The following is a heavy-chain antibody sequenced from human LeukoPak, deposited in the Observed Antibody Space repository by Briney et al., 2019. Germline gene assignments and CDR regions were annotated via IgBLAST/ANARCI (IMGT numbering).Heavy chain of an antibody. CDR2: IYYSGST. CDR3: ARQSGLVTTHFDY. Sequence: PSETLSPTCTVSGGSISSYYWSWIRQPPGKGLEWIGYIYYSGSTNYNPSLKSRVTISVDTSKNQFSLKLSSVTAADTAVYYCARQSGLVTTHFDYWGQGTLVTVSS. D-gene: IGHD4-17*01. V-gene: IGHV4-59*08. CDR1: GGSISSYY. J-gene: IGHJ4*02.